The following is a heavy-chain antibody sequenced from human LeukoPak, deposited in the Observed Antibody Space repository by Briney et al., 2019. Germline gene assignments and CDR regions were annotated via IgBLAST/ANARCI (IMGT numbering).Heavy chain of an antibody. CDR3: ARDSNEYDSSGYYYVDY. J-gene: IGHJ4*02. D-gene: IGHD3-22*01. V-gene: IGHV3-21*01. Sequence: GGSLRLSCAASGFTFSSYSMNWVRQAPGKGLEWVSSISSSSSYIYYADSVKGRFTISRGNAKNSLYLQMNSLRAEDTAVYYCARDSNEYDSSGYYYVDYWGQGTLVTVSS. CDR2: ISSSSSYI. CDR1: GFTFSSYS.